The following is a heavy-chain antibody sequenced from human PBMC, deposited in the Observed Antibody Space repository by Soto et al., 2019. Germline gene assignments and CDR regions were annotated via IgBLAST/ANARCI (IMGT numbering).Heavy chain of an antibody. J-gene: IGHJ6*02. CDR3: AMVDNVTPTPQDV. D-gene: IGHD5-12*01. Sequence: QVQLVQSGDEVRKPGSSVKVSCKASGYIFVNYGIAWVRQAPGQGLEWMGWISPYSGNTHYASKVQGRLTMTTDTSTRTAYMALGSLTSDDTAVYYCAMVDNVTPTPQDVWGQGTTVTVSS. CDR2: ISPYSGNT. CDR1: GYIFVNYG. V-gene: IGHV1-18*01.